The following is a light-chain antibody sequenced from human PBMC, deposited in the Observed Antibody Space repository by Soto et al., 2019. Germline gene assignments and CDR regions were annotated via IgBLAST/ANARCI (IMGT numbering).Light chain of an antibody. CDR3: QVWDSTSDHVV. CDR1: NIGFKS. CDR2: HNG. V-gene: IGLV3-21*02. Sequence: SYELTQPPSVSVAPGQTARINCEGNNIGFKSVHWYHQKPGQAPVLVVYHNGDRPSGIPERFSGSNSANTATLTISRVEAGDEADYYCQVWDSTSDHVVFGGGTKLTVL. J-gene: IGLJ2*01.